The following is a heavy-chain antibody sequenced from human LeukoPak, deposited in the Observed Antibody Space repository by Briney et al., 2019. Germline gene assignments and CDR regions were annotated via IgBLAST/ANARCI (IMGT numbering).Heavy chain of an antibody. D-gene: IGHD2-2*01. Sequence: SETLSLTCTVSGGSFSSYYWSWIRQPPGKGLEWIGYIYYSGHTNYIPSLKSRVTISVDTSKNQFSLNLSSVTAADTAVYFCARGQFGTSWYKNWGQGTLVTVSS. CDR2: IYYSGHT. CDR3: ARGQFGTSWYKN. V-gene: IGHV4-59*01. J-gene: IGHJ4*02. CDR1: GGSFSSYY.